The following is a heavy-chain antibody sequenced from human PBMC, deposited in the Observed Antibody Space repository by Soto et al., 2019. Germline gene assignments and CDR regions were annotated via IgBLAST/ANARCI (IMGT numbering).Heavy chain of an antibody. CDR1: GFTFSSYA. J-gene: IGHJ6*02. D-gene: IGHD6-6*01. V-gene: IGHV3-23*01. Sequence: GGSLRLSCAASGFTFSSYAMSWVRQAPGKGLEWVSAISGSGGSTYYADSVKGRFTISRDNSKNTLYLQMNSLRAEDTAVYYCAKVRYSSSSNYYYYGMDVWGQGTTVTVSS. CDR2: ISGSGGST. CDR3: AKVRYSSSSNYYYYGMDV.